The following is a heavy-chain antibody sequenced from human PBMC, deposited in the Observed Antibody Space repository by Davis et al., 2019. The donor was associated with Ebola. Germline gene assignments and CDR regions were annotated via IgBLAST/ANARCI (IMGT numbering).Heavy chain of an antibody. Sequence: GSLSLTCAVSGITFGASVMHWVRQAPGKGLEWVALISWDGSSTAYADSVRDRFSISRDNSRNFLYLQMNGLRAEDTALYYCTAYDSTFRDYWGQGTLVTVSS. CDR2: ISWDGSST. J-gene: IGHJ4*02. CDR3: TAYDSTFRDY. V-gene: IGHV3-43D*03. CDR1: GITFGASV. D-gene: IGHD3-22*01.